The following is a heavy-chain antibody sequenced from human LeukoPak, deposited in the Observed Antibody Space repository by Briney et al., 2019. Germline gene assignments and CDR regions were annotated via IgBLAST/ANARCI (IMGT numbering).Heavy chain of an antibody. D-gene: IGHD3-22*01. CDR2: TRNKAHSYST. V-gene: IGHV3-72*01. Sequence: GGSLRLSCAASGFTFSDHFMVWVRQAPGKGLEWVARTRNKAHSYSTEYATSARGRFTISRDDSRNSLYLQMNSLQTADTAVYYCVRCLHYYGSRGSRYDVFDIWGHGTMVTVSS. CDR3: VRCLHYYGSRGSRYDVFDI. J-gene: IGHJ3*02. CDR1: GFTFSDHF.